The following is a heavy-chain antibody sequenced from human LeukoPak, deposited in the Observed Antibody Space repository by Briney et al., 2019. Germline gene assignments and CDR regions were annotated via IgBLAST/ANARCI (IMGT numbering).Heavy chain of an antibody. V-gene: IGHV3-64*01. CDR1: GFTFSSYT. D-gene: IGHD3-10*01. Sequence: DGSLTLSFADSGFTFSSYTMQCVRQAPGKELLYVSAITGNGASTHYANSVNCRFTFYTDNAKNTLYLEMDRLNVEDMPVYSCARSRGLDLHSYYYMDVWGKGTTVTVSS. J-gene: IGHJ6*03. CDR3: ARSRGLDLHSYYYMDV. CDR2: ITGNGAST.